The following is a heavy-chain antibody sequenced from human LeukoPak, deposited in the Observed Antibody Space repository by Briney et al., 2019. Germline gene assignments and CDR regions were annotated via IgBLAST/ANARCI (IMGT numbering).Heavy chain of an antibody. CDR3: ARDKGYYGSGSHYDY. Sequence: GGSLRLSCAASGFTFSSYSMNWVRQAPGKGLEWVSSISSSSYIYYADSVKGRFTISRDNAKNSLYLQMNSLRAEDTAVYYCARDKGYYGSGSHYDYWGQGTLVTVSS. V-gene: IGHV3-21*01. CDR2: ISSSSYI. J-gene: IGHJ4*02. D-gene: IGHD3-10*01. CDR1: GFTFSSYS.